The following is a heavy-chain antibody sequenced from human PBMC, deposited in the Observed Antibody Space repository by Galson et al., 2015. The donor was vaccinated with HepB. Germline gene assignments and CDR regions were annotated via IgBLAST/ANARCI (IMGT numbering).Heavy chain of an antibody. V-gene: IGHV1-18*01. CDR1: GYTFSSYS. J-gene: IGHJ5*02. Sequence: SVKVSCKASGYTFSSYSITWVRQAPGQGLEWVGWISPCNRDTNYAQKLQGRVTMTTDTSTNTAYMELRNLRSDDTAVYYCARGGLVVVVGATQNNWFDPWGQGTLVTVSS. CDR3: ARGGLVVVVGATQNNWFDP. CDR2: ISPCNRDT. D-gene: IGHD2-15*01.